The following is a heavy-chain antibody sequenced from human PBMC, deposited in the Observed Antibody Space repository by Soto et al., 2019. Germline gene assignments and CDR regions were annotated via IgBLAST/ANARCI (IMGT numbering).Heavy chain of an antibody. Sequence: QVQLQESGPGLVKPSETLSLTCTVSGASISNYYWSWIRQPAGKGLEWIGRIYASGNTNYNPSLKSRVTMSVDTSKKQFSLNLNSVTAADTAVYYCARESRSAAGTVEYWVQGTLVTVSS. CDR1: GASISNYY. CDR2: IYASGNT. J-gene: IGHJ4*02. D-gene: IGHD6-13*01. V-gene: IGHV4-4*07. CDR3: ARESRSAAGTVEY.